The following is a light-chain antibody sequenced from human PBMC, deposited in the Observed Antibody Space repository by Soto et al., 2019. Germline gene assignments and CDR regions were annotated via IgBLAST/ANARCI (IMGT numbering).Light chain of an antibody. V-gene: IGLV4-69*01. Sequence: QAVVTQSPSASAYLGASVKLTCTLSSGHSSYAIAWHQQQPEKGPRYLMKLSSDGSHSKGDGIPDRFSGSSSGAERYLTISSLQSEDEANYYCQTWDTGARVVFGGGTKLTVL. CDR3: QTWDTGARVV. J-gene: IGLJ2*01. CDR2: LSSDGSH. CDR1: SGHSSYA.